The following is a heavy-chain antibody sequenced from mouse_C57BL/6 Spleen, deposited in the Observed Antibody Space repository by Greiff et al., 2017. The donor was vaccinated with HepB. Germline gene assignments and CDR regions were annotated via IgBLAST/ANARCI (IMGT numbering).Heavy chain of an antibody. CDR1: GFSLTSYG. CDR2: IWGDGST. CDR3: ANIPFYLDFDV. J-gene: IGHJ1*03. V-gene: IGHV2-3*01. Sequence: VQLVESGPGLAAPSQSLSITCTVSGFSLTSYGVSWVRQPPGKGLEWLGEIWGDGSTNYHSALISRLSISKDNYKGQVFLKLNSLQTDDKATYYCANIPFYLDFDVWGTGTTVTVSS.